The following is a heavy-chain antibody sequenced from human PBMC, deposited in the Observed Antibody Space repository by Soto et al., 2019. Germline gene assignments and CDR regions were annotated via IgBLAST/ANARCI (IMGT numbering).Heavy chain of an antibody. V-gene: IGHV3-30*18. CDR3: AKDRTPGGVMDV. Sequence: GGSLRLSCAASGFTFSSYGMHWVRQAPGKGLEWVAVISYDGSNKYYADSVKGRFTISRDNSKNTLYLQMNSLRAEDTAVYYCAKDRTPGGVMDVWGQGTTVTV. D-gene: IGHD3-10*01. J-gene: IGHJ6*02. CDR1: GFTFSSYG. CDR2: ISYDGSNK.